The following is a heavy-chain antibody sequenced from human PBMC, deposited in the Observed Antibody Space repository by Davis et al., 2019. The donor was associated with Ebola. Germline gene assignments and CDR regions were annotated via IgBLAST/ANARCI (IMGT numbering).Heavy chain of an antibody. Sequence: GESLKISCEASGFTFSDYSMNWVRQAPGKGLEWVSYISGRSGTIYYADSVRGRFTISRDNSKNTLYLQMNSLRAEDTAVYYCAKYASFYYAVGSNWFDPWGQGTLVTVSS. J-gene: IGHJ5*02. CDR2: ISGRSGTI. CDR3: AKYASFYYAVGSNWFDP. V-gene: IGHV3-48*01. D-gene: IGHD3-10*01. CDR1: GFTFSDYS.